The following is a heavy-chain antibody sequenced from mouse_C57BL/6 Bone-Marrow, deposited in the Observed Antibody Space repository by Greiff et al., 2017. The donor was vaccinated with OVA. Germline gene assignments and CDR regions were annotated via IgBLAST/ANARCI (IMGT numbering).Heavy chain of an antibody. J-gene: IGHJ4*01. Sequence: VQLQQSGTVLARPGASVKMSCKTSGYTFTSYWMHWVKQRPGQGLEWLGAIYPGNSDTSYNQKFKGKAKLTAVTSASTAYMELSSLTNEDSAVYYCTREGTTVVRAMDYWGQGTSVTVSS. V-gene: IGHV1-5*01. CDR1: GYTFTSYW. D-gene: IGHD1-1*01. CDR3: TREGTTVVRAMDY. CDR2: IYPGNSDT.